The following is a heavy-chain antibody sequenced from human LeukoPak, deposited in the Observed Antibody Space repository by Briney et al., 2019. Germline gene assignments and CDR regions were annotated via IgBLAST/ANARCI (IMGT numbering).Heavy chain of an antibody. V-gene: IGHV4-59*08. CDR2: IYYSGST. D-gene: IGHD3-3*01. J-gene: IGHJ5*02. Sequence: SETLSLTCTVSGGSISSYYWSWIRQPPGKGLEWIGYIYYSGSTNYNPSLKSRVTISVDTSKNQFSLKLSSVTAADTAVYYCARSSLRFSTWFDPWGQGTLVTVSS. CDR1: GGSISSYY. CDR3: ARSSLRFSTWFDP.